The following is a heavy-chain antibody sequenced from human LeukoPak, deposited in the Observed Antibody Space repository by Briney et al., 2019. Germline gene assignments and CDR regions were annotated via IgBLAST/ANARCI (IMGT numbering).Heavy chain of an antibody. CDR2: VNRDGSET. J-gene: IGHJ4*02. CDR3: AKDNRRHYTRGPNPDSLH. CDR1: GFALSSHW. Sequence: PGGSLRLSCAASGFALSSHWMTWVRQVPGRGPEWVANVNRDGSETYYLDSVKGRFTISKDNAKNSLYLQMNSLRVEDTAFYYCAKDNRRHYTRGPNPDSLHWGQGALVTVSS. D-gene: IGHD2-2*02. V-gene: IGHV3-7*03.